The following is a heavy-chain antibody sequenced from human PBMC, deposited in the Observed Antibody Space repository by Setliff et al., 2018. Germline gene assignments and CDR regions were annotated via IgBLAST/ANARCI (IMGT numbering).Heavy chain of an antibody. CDR2: VYYSGTT. J-gene: IGHJ4*02. CDR1: GGSISGASIRSYY. Sequence: PSETLSLTCTVSGGSISGASIRSYYWSWIRQPPGKGLEFSGYVYYSGTTNYDPSLKSRVTISVDTSKNQFSLKLRSVTAADTAIYYCARGGTYRYFDYWGQGTLVTVSS. CDR3: ARGGTYRYFDY. V-gene: IGHV4-61*01.